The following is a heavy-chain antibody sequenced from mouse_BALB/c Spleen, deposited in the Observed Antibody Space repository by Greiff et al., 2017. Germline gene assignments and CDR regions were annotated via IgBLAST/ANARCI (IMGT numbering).Heavy chain of an antibody. CDR1: GFTFTDYY. Sequence: EVHLVESGGGLVQPGGSLRLSCATSGFTFTDYYMSWVRQPPGKALEWLGFIRNKANGYTTEYSASVKGRFTISRDNSQSILYLQMNTLRAEDSATYYCARDRSGYYAMDYWGQGTSVTVSS. J-gene: IGHJ4*01. V-gene: IGHV7-3*02. CDR2: IRNKANGYTT. D-gene: IGHD3-1*01. CDR3: ARDRSGYYAMDY.